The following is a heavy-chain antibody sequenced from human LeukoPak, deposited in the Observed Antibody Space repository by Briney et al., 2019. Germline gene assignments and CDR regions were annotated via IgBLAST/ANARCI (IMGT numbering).Heavy chain of an antibody. V-gene: IGHV5-51*01. D-gene: IGHD3-22*01. CDR3: ARQGSYYDSSGYPWGAFDI. J-gene: IGHJ3*02. CDR2: IYPGDSDT. CDR1: GYSFTSYW. Sequence: GEFLKISCKGSGYSFTSYWIGWVRQMPGKGLEWMGIIYPGDSDTRYSPSFQGQVTISADKSISTAYLQWSSLKASDTAMYYCARQGSYYDSSGYPWGAFDIWGQGTMVTVSS.